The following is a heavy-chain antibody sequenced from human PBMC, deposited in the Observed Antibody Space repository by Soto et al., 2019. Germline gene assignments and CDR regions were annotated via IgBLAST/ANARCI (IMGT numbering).Heavy chain of an antibody. J-gene: IGHJ4*02. D-gene: IGHD6-19*01. CDR2: IKRSAGSA. CDR1: GYTFNRYY. Sequence: AGVPVSCMPSGYTFNRYYMLLVRLAPGQRLEWMGIIKRSAGSARYAQKFQGTLTMTRDTSASTLYMELSSLRSEDTTVYYCAITVAGPPPFDYWGQGTLVTVSS. CDR3: AITVAGPPPFDY. V-gene: IGHV1-46*02.